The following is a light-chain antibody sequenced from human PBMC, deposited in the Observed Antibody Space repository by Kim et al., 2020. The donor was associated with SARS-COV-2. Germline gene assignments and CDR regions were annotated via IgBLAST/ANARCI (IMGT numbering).Light chain of an antibody. V-gene: IGKV3-11*01. CDR1: QSVSRY. J-gene: IGKJ1*01. CDR3: QHRSGLWT. CDR2: AAS. Sequence: SWSPGDRATRSCRASQSVSRYLAWYQQKPGQAPRLLVYAASDRATAIPARFSGSGSGTDFTLTISSLEPDDFGVYYWQHRSGLWTFGQGTKVDIK.